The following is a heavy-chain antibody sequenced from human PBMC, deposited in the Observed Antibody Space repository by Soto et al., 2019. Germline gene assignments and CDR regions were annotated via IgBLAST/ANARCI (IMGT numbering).Heavy chain of an antibody. CDR1: GYTFTSYG. V-gene: IGHV1-18*01. D-gene: IGHD3-22*01. Sequence: QVPLVQSGAEVKKPGASVKVSCKASGYTFTSYGISWVRQAPGQGLEWMGWISAYNGNTNYAQKLQGRVTMTTDTSTSTAYMELRSLRSDDTAVYYCARATLSTGYYDSSGYLHFDYWGQGTLVTVSS. CDR2: ISAYNGNT. CDR3: ARATLSTGYYDSSGYLHFDY. J-gene: IGHJ4*02.